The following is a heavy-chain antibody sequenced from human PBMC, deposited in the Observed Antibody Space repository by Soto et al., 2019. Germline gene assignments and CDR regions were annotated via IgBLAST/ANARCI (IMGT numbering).Heavy chain of an antibody. J-gene: IGHJ6*02. CDR3: TEDITPGGADF. CDR2: IIWNTGRV. Sequence: EVQLVESGGDLVQPGRSLRLSCAVSGLSFHAAGMHWVRQAPGKGLEWVSGIIWNTGRVGYADSVKGRFTISRDKTKNSLYLQMNSLRVEDTALYFWTEDITPGGADFWGQGTTVTVSS. V-gene: IGHV3-9*01. D-gene: IGHD3-10*01. CDR1: GLSFHAAG.